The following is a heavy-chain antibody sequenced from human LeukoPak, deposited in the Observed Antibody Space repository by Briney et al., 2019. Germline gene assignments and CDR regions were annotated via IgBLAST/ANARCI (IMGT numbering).Heavy chain of an antibody. CDR3: ATGGYSGLFLFNY. CDR1: GFNFGNYA. J-gene: IGHJ4*02. V-gene: IGHV3-23*01. D-gene: IGHD1-26*01. CDR2: VSDGGGST. Sequence: PGGSLRLSCAASGFNFGNYAMSWVRQAAGKGLEWVSGVSDGGGSTHYADSVKGRFTISRDTSKNTLYLQLNSLRVEDTAIYFCATGGYSGLFLFNYWGQGTLVTVSS.